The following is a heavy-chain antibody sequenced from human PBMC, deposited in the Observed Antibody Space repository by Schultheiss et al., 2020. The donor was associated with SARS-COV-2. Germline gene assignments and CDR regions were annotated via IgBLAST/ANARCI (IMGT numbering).Heavy chain of an antibody. Sequence: GGSLRLSCKGSGYSFTNYWIGWVRQMPGKGLEWMGRIDPSDSYTNYSPSFQGHVTISADKSISTAYLQWSSLKASDTAMYYCVSESSGYYKNDYWGQGTLVTVSS. V-gene: IGHV5-10-1*01. CDR1: GYSFTNYW. CDR3: VSESSGYYKNDY. J-gene: IGHJ4*02. D-gene: IGHD3-22*01. CDR2: IDPSDSYT.